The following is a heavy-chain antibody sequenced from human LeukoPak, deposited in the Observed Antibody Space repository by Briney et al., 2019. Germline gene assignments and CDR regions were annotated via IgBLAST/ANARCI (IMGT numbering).Heavy chain of an antibody. D-gene: IGHD3-3*01. J-gene: IGHJ4*02. CDR2: ISSSSNYI. Sequence: GGSLRLSCAASGFTFSTYNMNWVRQAPGKGLEWVSSISSSSNYIYYADSVKGRFTISRDNAKNSLYLQMNSLRAEDTDVYYCARENYDSNYFDYWGQGTLVTVSS. V-gene: IGHV3-21*01. CDR1: GFTFSTYN. CDR3: ARENYDSNYFDY.